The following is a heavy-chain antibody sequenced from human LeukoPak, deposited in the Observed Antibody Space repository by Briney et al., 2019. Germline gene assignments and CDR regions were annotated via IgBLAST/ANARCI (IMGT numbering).Heavy chain of an antibody. Sequence: PSETLSLTCAVYGGSFSGYYWSWIRQPPGKGLEWIGEINHSGSTNYNPSLKSRGTISVDTSKNQFSLKLSSVTAADTAVYYCASWGIAARWLDHYYYMDVWGKGTTVTVSS. J-gene: IGHJ6*03. D-gene: IGHD6-6*01. CDR3: ASWGIAARWLDHYYYMDV. V-gene: IGHV4-34*01. CDR1: GGSFSGYY. CDR2: INHSGST.